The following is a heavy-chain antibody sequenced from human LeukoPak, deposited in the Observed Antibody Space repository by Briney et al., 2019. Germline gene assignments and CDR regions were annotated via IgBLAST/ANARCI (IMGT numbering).Heavy chain of an antibody. CDR1: GYTFSSHW. CDR2: IYLGDSET. V-gene: IGHV5-51*01. CDR3: ARQLGDTRGYSYGYLYYFDY. Sequence: GESLKISCKDSGYTFSSHWIGWVRQMPGRGLEWMGSIYLGDSETRYSPSIEGQVTISADKSINTAYLQWSSLKASDTAMYYCARQLGDTRGYSYGYLYYFDYWGQGTLVTVSS. D-gene: IGHD5-18*01. J-gene: IGHJ4*02.